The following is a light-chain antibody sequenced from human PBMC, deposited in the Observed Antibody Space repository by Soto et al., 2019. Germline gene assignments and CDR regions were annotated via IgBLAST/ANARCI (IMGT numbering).Light chain of an antibody. J-gene: IGLJ1*01. V-gene: IGLV2-14*03. CDR3: CSYARSSPYV. CDR2: DVS. Sequence: QSVLTQPASVSGSPGQSITISCTGTSSDVGGYNYVSWYQHHPGKAPKLMIYDVSNRPSGVSNRFSGSKSGNTASLTISGLRAEDEAHYYCCSYARSSPYVFGTGTKVTVL. CDR1: SSDVGGYNY.